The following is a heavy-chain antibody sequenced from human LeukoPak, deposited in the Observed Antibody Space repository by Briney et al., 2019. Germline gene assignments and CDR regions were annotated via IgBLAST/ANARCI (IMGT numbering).Heavy chain of an antibody. CDR1: GGTFSSYA. V-gene: IGHV1-2*04. CDR3: ARGFWSSGFDY. Sequence: GASVKVSCRASGGTFSSYAISWVRQAPGQGLEWMGWINPDSGGTNYAQKFQGWVTMTRDTSISTAYMELSRLRSDDTAVYYCARGFWSSGFDYWGQGTLVTVSS. J-gene: IGHJ4*02. CDR2: INPDSGGT. D-gene: IGHD3-3*01.